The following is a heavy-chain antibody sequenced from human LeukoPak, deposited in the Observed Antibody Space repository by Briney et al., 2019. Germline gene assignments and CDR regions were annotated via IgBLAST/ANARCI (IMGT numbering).Heavy chain of an antibody. J-gene: IGHJ4*02. V-gene: IGHV1-69*05. CDR1: GGTFSSCA. CDR2: IIPIFGTA. CDR3: ARATTDPYYFDY. D-gene: IGHD4-11*01. Sequence: ASVKVSCKASGGTFSSCAISWVRQAPGQGLEWMARIIPIFGTANYAQKFQGRVTITTDESTSTAYMELSSLRSEDTAVYYCARATTDPYYFDYWGQGTLVTVSS.